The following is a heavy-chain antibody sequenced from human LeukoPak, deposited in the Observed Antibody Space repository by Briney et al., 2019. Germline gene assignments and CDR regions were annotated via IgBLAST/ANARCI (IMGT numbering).Heavy chain of an antibody. D-gene: IGHD6-13*01. J-gene: IGHJ5*02. CDR2: INPDASVT. CDR3: ATHPQSAGYHWFDP. CDR1: GFIFNTNW. Sequence: PGGSLRLSCAASGFIFNTNWISWVRQAPGKGLEWVANINPDASVTHYVDSVKGRFTISRDNVKNSVYLQMNSLSAEDSAVYFCATHPQSAGYHWFDPRGQGTLVTVAS. V-gene: IGHV3-7*01.